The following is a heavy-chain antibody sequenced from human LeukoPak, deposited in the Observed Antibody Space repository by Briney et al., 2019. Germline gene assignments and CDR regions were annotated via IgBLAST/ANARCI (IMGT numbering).Heavy chain of an antibody. CDR3: ARETKTFYFDSSAYYPYYFDS. CDR2: IYYTGST. V-gene: IGHV4-39*02. CDR1: GGSISSSSYY. Sequence: SETLSLTCTVSGGSISSSSYYWGWIRQPPGKGLEWIGTIYYTGSTNYNPSLKSRITISVDTSKNQFSLKLSSVTAADTAVYYCARETKTFYFDSSAYYPYYFDSWGQGTLVTVSS. D-gene: IGHD3-22*01. J-gene: IGHJ4*02.